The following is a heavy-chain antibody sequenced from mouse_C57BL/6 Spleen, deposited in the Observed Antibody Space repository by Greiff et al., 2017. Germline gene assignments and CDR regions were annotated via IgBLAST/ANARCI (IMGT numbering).Heavy chain of an antibody. J-gene: IGHJ2*01. CDR1: GYTFTSYW. D-gene: IGHD2-2*01. V-gene: IGHV1-50*01. Sequence: VQLQQPGAELVKPGASVKLSCKASGYTFTSYWMQWVKQRPGQGLEWNGEIDPSDGYTNYNQKFKGKATLTVDTSPSTAYMQLSQHASEDSAVYDCARGVMPDLDYWGQGTTLTVSS. CDR2: IDPSDGYT. CDR3: ARGVMPDLDY.